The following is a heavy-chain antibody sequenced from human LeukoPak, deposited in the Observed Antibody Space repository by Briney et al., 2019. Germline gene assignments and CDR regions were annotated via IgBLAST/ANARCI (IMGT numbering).Heavy chain of an antibody. CDR1: GFTFSSYA. CDR2: ISGSGGST. D-gene: IGHD1-26*01. V-gene: IGHV3-23*01. CDR3: AKTHYSGSYYADFDY. J-gene: IGHJ4*02. Sequence: VHLGGSLRLSCAASGFTFSSYAMSWVRQAPGKGLEWVSAISGSGGSTYYADSVKGRFTISRDNSRNTLYLQMNSLRAEDTAVYYCAKTHYSGSYYADFDYWGQGTLVTVSS.